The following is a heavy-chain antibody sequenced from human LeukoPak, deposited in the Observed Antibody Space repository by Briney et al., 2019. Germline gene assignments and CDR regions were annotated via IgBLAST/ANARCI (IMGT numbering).Heavy chain of an antibody. CDR2: IYTSGST. CDR1: GGSISSGSYY. V-gene: IGHV4-61*02. CDR3: AVEPDY. J-gene: IGHJ4*02. Sequence: SETLSLTCTVSGGSISSGSYYWSWIRQPAGKGLEWIGRIYTSGSTHYNPSLKSRVTISVDTSKNQFPLKLSSVTAADTAVYYCAVEPDYWGQGTLVTVSS.